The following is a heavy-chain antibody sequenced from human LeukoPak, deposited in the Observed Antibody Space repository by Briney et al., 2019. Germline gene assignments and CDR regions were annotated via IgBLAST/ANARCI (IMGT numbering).Heavy chain of an antibody. Sequence: SETLSLTCAVYGGSFSGYYWSWIRQPPVKGLEWIGEINHSGSTNYNPSLKSRVTISVDTSKNQFSLKLSSVTAADTAVYYCAITLGGVIGVDYWGQGTLVTVSS. CDR3: AITLGGVIGVDY. V-gene: IGHV4-34*01. J-gene: IGHJ4*02. D-gene: IGHD3-16*02. CDR1: GGSFSGYY. CDR2: INHSGST.